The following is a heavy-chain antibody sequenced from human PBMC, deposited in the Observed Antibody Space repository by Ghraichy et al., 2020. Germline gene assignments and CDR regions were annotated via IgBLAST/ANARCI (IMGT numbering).Heavy chain of an antibody. CDR3: VRDGHDCSGGNCYSDGFDY. V-gene: IGHV4-4*07. Sequence: SETLSLTCTVSGDSISSYYWSWIRQSAGKGLEWIGRIYTSGSTNYNPSLESRITMSVDTSKNQFSLKLSSVTAADTAVYYCVRDGHDCSGGNCYSDGFDYWGQGTLVTVSS. J-gene: IGHJ4*02. CDR1: GDSISSYY. D-gene: IGHD2-15*01. CDR2: IYTSGST.